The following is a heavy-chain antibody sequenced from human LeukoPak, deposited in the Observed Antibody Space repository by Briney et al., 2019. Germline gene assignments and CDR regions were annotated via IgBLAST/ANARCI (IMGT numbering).Heavy chain of an antibody. Sequence: PSETLSLTCTVSGGSISSGDYYWSWIRQPPGKGLEWIGYIYYSGSTYYNPSLKSRVTISVDTSKNQFSLKLSSVTAADTAVYYCAREYSSLGDAFDIWGQGTMVTVSS. J-gene: IGHJ3*02. V-gene: IGHV4-30-4*08. CDR2: IYYSGST. D-gene: IGHD6-6*01. CDR1: GGSISSGDYY. CDR3: AREYSSLGDAFDI.